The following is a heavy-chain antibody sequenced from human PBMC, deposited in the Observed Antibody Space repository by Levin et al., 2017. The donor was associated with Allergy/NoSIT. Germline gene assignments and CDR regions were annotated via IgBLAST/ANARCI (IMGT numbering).Heavy chain of an antibody. D-gene: IGHD6-13*01. CDR2: IYYSGST. CDR1: GGSISSYY. CDR3: ARVGAAAAPSYNWFDP. Sequence: SETLSLTCTVSGGSISSYYWSWIRQPPGKGLEWIGYIYYSGSTNYNPSLKSRVTISVDTSKNQFSLKLSSVTAADTAVYYCARVGAAAAPSYNWFDPWGQGTLVTVSS. J-gene: IGHJ5*02. V-gene: IGHV4-59*01.